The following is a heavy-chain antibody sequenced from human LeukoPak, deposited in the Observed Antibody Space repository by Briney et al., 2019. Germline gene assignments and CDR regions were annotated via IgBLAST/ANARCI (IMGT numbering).Heavy chain of an antibody. D-gene: IGHD5-12*01. CDR3: ARDGRYSGPFDT. V-gene: IGHV3-48*01. J-gene: IGHJ5*02. Sequence: PGGSLRLSCAASGFIFSTYSMNWVRQAPGKGLELVSFISSSSTVMYYADSVKGRFTISRDNAQSSLYLQMNSLRAEDTAVYYCARDGRYSGPFDTWGQGTMVTVSP. CDR2: ISSSSTVM. CDR1: GFIFSTYS.